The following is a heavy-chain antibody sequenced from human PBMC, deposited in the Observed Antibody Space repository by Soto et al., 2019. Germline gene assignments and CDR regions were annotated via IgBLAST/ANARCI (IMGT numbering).Heavy chain of an antibody. CDR2: ISAYNGNT. Sequence: QVQLVQSGAEVKKPGASVKVSCKASGYTFTSYGISWVRQAPGQGLEWMGWISAYNGNTNYAQKLQGRVTMTTDTSTSTADMELRSLRSDDTAVYYCARDPHNIVVVVAATPNWFDPWGQGTLVTVSS. J-gene: IGHJ5*02. V-gene: IGHV1-18*01. CDR1: GYTFTSYG. D-gene: IGHD2-15*01. CDR3: ARDPHNIVVVVAATPNWFDP.